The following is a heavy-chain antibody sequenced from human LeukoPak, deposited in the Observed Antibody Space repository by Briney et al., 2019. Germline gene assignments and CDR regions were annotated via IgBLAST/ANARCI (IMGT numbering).Heavy chain of an antibody. Sequence: SETLSLTCAVYGGSFSGYYWSWIRQPPRKGLEWIGEINHSGSTNYNPSLKSRVTISVDTSKNQFSLKLSSVTAADTAVYYCARVRRLANAFDIWGQGTMVTVSS. J-gene: IGHJ3*02. CDR2: INHSGST. D-gene: IGHD3-16*01. CDR3: ARVRRLANAFDI. CDR1: GGSFSGYY. V-gene: IGHV4-34*01.